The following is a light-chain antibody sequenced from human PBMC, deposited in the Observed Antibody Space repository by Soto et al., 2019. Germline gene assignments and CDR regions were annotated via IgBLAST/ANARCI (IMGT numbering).Light chain of an antibody. V-gene: IGLV2-14*01. J-gene: IGLJ2*01. CDR2: EVG. Sequence: QSALTQPASVSESPGQSITISCTGTSSDVGRYDYVSWYQQHPGTAPKLIIFEVGLRPSGISNRFSGSKSGNTASLTISGLQHEDEAHYYCSSYSGSDTYVLFGGGTKLTVL. CDR1: SSDVGRYDY. CDR3: SSYSGSDTYVL.